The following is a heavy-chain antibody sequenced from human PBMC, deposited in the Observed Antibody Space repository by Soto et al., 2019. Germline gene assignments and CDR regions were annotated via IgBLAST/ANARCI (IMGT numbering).Heavy chain of an antibody. V-gene: IGHV1-18*01. CDR3: ARDHGYIDSWSWLDP. CDR2: ISAYNGNT. Sequence: QVQLVQSGAEVKKPGASVTVSCKTSGYTFSSYGVTWVRQAPGQGLERMGWISAYNGNTNCVQKFQDRVTMTTDTSTSTAYLELRSLRSDDTAVYYCARDHGYIDSWSWLDPWGQGTLVNVSS. D-gene: IGHD6-13*01. CDR1: GYTFSSYG. J-gene: IGHJ5*02.